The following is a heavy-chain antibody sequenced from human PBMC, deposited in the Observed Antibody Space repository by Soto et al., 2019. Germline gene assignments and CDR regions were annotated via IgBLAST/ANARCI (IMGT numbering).Heavy chain of an antibody. Sequence: ASVKVSCKASGGTFSSCAISWVRQAPGQGLEWMGRINPSGGSTSYAQKFQGRVTMTRDTSTSTVYMELSSLRSEDTAVYYCARDPRPDSSGYYPYYYYGMDVWGQGTTVTVSS. CDR3: ARDPRPDSSGYYPYYYYGMDV. CDR1: GGTFSSCA. D-gene: IGHD3-22*01. CDR2: INPSGGST. V-gene: IGHV1-46*01. J-gene: IGHJ6*02.